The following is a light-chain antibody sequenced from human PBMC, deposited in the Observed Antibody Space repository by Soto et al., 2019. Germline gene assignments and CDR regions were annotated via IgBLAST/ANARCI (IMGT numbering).Light chain of an antibody. V-gene: IGLV1-47*01. CDR2: RNN. CDR1: SSDIGSNY. CDR3: SSYTGGNPSYV. J-gene: IGLJ1*01. Sequence: QSVLTQPPSASGTPGQRVTISCSGNSSDIGSNYVYWYQQFPGTAPKLLIYRNNQRPSGVPDRFSGSKSGNTASLTVSGLQAEDEADYYCSSYTGGNPSYVFGTGTKVTVL.